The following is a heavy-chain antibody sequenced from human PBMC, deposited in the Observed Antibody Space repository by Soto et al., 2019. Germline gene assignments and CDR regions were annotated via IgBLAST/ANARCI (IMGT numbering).Heavy chain of an antibody. CDR1: GYTFTSYD. CDR3: ARDVNDYSNYRWFDP. J-gene: IGHJ5*02. D-gene: IGHD4-4*01. Sequence: GASVKVSCTASGYTFTSYDINWVRQATGQRLEWMGWINAGNGNTKYAQKFQGRVTMTRDTSAGTAYMELSSLRSEDTAVYYCARDVNDYSNYRWFDPWGQGTLVTVSS. V-gene: IGHV1-3*01. CDR2: INAGNGNT.